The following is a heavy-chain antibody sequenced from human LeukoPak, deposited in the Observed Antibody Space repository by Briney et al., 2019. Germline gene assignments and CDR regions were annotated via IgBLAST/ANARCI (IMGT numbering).Heavy chain of an antibody. Sequence: GGSLRLSCAASGFTFNNYNMNWVRQAPGKGLEWVSSIISSSIYIYYADSVKGRFTISRDNAKPSLYLQMNSLRAEDTAVYYCARDLSGIAGYTYGRGIDYWGQGTLVTVSS. CDR3: ARDLSGIAGYTYGRGIDY. V-gene: IGHV3-21*01. J-gene: IGHJ4*02. CDR1: GFTFNNYN. CDR2: IISSSIYI. D-gene: IGHD5-18*01.